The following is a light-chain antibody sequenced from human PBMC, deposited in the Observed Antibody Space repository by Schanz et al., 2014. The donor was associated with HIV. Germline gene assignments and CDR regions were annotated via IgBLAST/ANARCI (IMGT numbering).Light chain of an antibody. CDR1: SSNIGSNY. V-gene: IGLV1-47*01. Sequence: QSVLTQPPSASGTPGQRVTISCSGSSSNIGSNYAYWYQHLPGTAPKLLIYRNNQRPSGVPDRFSGSKSGTSASLAISGLRSEDEADYYCCSFAGTIWVFGGGTKLTVL. J-gene: IGLJ3*02. CDR3: CSFAGTIWV. CDR2: RNN.